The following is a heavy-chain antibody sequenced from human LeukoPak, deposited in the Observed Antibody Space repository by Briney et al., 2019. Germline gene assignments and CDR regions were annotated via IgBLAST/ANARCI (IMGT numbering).Heavy chain of an antibody. Sequence: GGALRLSCAASGFTFTHYCMSWVRQARGKGLEWVANINQDESEKDYVDSVKGRFTISRDNAKNSLYLQMNSLRAEDTAVYYCARGGARYFDYWGQGALVTVSS. CDR3: ARGGARYFDY. CDR1: GFTFTHYC. J-gene: IGHJ4*02. D-gene: IGHD1-26*01. CDR2: INQDESEK. V-gene: IGHV3-7*01.